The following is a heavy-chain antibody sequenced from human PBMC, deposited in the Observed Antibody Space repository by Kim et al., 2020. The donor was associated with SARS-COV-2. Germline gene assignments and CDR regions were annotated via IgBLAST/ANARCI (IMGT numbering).Heavy chain of an antibody. D-gene: IGHD4-17*01. Sequence: GGSLRLSCEASGFTFSRHEINWVRQAPGKGLEWISYVSANGRTIYYADSVKGRFTLSRDKAKNSLYLQMNTLRAEDAAVYYCARETTVSPDALDIWGQGTMVTVS. J-gene: IGHJ3*02. CDR2: VSANGRTI. CDR1: GFTFSRHE. V-gene: IGHV3-48*03. CDR3: ARETTVSPDALDI.